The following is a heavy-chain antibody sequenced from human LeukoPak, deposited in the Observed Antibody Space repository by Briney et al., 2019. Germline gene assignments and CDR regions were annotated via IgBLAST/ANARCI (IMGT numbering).Heavy chain of an antibody. D-gene: IGHD2-15*01. V-gene: IGHV3-7*01. CDR3: ARGYCSSGSCFNFDY. CDR1: GFSFSSYW. CDR2: IKQDGSEA. Sequence: GGSLRLSCAASGFSFSSYWMTWVRQAPGKGLEWVANIKQDGSEAYYVDSVKGRFTVSRDNAKNSLYLQLNSLGAEDTAVYYCARGYCSSGSCFNFDYWGQGTLVTVSS. J-gene: IGHJ4*02.